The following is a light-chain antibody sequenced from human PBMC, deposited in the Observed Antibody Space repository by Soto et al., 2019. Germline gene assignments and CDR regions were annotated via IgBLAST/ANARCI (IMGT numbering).Light chain of an antibody. V-gene: IGKV3-15*01. CDR2: GAS. CDR3: QQYNNWPPGVT. Sequence: EIVMTQSPATLSVSPGERATLSCRASQSVSSNLAGYQQKPGQAPRPLIYGASTRATGIPARFIGSGSGTEFTLTISSLQSEDFVVYYCQQYNNWPPGVTFGQGTRLEIK. J-gene: IGKJ5*01. CDR1: QSVSSN.